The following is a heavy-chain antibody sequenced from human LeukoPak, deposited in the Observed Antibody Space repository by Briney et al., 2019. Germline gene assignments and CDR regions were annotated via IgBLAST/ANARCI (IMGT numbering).Heavy chain of an antibody. D-gene: IGHD2-15*01. CDR3: ATDCSGSSCYPAGFDY. CDR2: ISDSGST. J-gene: IGHJ4*02. Sequence: SETLSLTCTVSGGSISTYYWSWIRQPPGEKLEWIGYISDSGSTNYNPPLKSRVTISVDTSKNQFSLKLRSVTAADTAVYYCATDCSGSSCYPAGFDYWGQGILVTVSS. CDR1: GGSISTYY. V-gene: IGHV4-59*01.